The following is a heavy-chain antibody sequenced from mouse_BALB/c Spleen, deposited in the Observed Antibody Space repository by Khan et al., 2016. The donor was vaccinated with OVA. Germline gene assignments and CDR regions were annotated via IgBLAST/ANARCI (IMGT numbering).Heavy chain of an antibody. CDR1: GLNIKYTY. CDR3: ARMARK. J-gene: IGHJ2*01. V-gene: IGHV14-3*02. Sequence: VQLQQPEAVLVKSGATVKLSCTASGLNIKYTYMLWLKHWPELGLEWIGRIDPPNGNIKYDPKFQGKATITVDTSSNTAYLQLSSLTSEDTAVYYCARMARKWGQGTTLTVSS. CDR2: IDPPNGNI.